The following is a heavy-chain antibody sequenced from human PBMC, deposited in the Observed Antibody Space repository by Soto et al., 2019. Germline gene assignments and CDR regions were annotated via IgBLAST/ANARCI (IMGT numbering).Heavy chain of an antibody. Sequence: SETLSLTCTVSGGSISSHYWSWIRQPPGKGLEWIGYLYYSGNTNYSPSLKSRVTISVDTSKNQISLNLTSVTAADTAVYYCARVYFWSGYYTGGAGYMDVWGKGTTVTVSS. J-gene: IGHJ6*03. V-gene: IGHV4-59*11. CDR2: LYYSGNT. CDR1: GGSISSHY. D-gene: IGHD3-3*01. CDR3: ARVYFWSGYYTGGAGYMDV.